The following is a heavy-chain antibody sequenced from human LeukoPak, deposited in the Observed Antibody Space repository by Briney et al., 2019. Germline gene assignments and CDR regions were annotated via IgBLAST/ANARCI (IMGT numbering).Heavy chain of an antibody. CDR1: GGSISSGDYY. CDR2: IYYSGST. Sequence: SETLSLTCTVSGGSISSGDYYWSWIRQPPGKGLEWIGYIYYSGSTNYNPSLKSRVTISVDTSKNQFSLKLSSVTAADTAVYYCARETYYYGMDVWGQGTTVTVSS. CDR3: ARETYYYGMDV. J-gene: IGHJ6*02. V-gene: IGHV4-61*08.